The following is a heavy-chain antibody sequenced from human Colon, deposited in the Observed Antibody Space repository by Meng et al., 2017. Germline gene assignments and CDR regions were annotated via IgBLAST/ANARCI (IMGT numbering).Heavy chain of an antibody. Sequence: SVKVSCKASGGTFSSYAISWVRQAPGQGLEWMGGIIPIFGTANYAQKFQGRVTITADESTSTAYMELSSLRSEDTAVYYCARVGYCSSTSCTYKIHNWFDPWGQGTPVTVS. V-gene: IGHV1-69*13. J-gene: IGHJ5*02. D-gene: IGHD2-2*01. CDR1: GGTFSSYA. CDR2: IIPIFGTA. CDR3: ARVGYCSSTSCTYKIHNWFDP.